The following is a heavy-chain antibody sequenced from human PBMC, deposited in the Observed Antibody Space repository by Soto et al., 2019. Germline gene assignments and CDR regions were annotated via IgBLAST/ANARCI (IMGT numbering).Heavy chain of an antibody. CDR1: GFTFSSYG. D-gene: IGHD3-3*01. Sequence: PGGSLRLSCAASGFTFSSYGMHWVRQAPGKGLEWVAVIWYDGSNKYYADSVKGRFTISRDNSKNTLYLQMNSLRAEDTAVYYCARDPDGIFGVVTRFIYYYYGMDVWGQGTTVTVSS. CDR3: ARDPDGIFGVVTRFIYYYYGMDV. CDR2: IWYDGSNK. V-gene: IGHV3-33*01. J-gene: IGHJ6*02.